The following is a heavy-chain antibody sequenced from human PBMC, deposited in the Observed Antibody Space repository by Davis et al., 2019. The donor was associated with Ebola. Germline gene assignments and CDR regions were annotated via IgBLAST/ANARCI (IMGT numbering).Heavy chain of an antibody. CDR3: VGAWNYGDY. V-gene: IGHV4-59*01. CDR2: IYYSGST. CDR1: GGSISSYY. J-gene: IGHJ4*02. D-gene: IGHD1-7*01. Sequence: GSLRLSCTVSGGSISSYYWSWIRQPPGKGLEWIGYIYYSGSTNYNPSLKSRVTISVDTSKNQFSLKLSSVTAADTAVYYCVGAWNYGDYWGQGTLVTVSS.